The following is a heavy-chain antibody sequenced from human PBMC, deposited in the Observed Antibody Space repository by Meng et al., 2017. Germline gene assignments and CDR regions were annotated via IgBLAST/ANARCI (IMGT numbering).Heavy chain of an antibody. D-gene: IGHD3-10*01. CDR3: AKARVLWFGESSDY. V-gene: IGHV3-23*01. J-gene: IGHJ4*02. Sequence: LSLTCAASGFTFSSYAMSWVRQAPGKGLEWVSAISGSGGSTYYADSVKGRFTISRDNSKNTLYLQMNSRRAEDTAVYYCAKARVLWFGESSDYWGQGTLVTVSS. CDR1: GFTFSSYA. CDR2: ISGSGGST.